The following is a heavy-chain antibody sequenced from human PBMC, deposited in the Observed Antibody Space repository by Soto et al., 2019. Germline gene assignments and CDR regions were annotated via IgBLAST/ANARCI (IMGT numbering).Heavy chain of an antibody. CDR2: MNPNSGNT. CDR3: ARGRPTLGKPYWYFDL. J-gene: IGHJ2*01. CDR1: GYTFTSYD. Sequence: QVQLVQSGAEVKKPGASVKVSCKASGYTFTSYDINWVRQATGQGLEWMGWMNPNSGNTGYAQKFQGRVTMTRNTSISTAYMELSSLRSEDTAVYYCARGRPTLGKPYWYFDLWGRGTLVTVSS. D-gene: IGHD1-1*01. V-gene: IGHV1-8*01.